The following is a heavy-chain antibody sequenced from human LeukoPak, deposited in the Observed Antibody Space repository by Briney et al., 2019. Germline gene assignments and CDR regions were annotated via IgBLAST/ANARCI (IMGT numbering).Heavy chain of an antibody. CDR3: ARGHGYSGHALAY. J-gene: IGHJ4*02. CDR1: GTSINDYY. Sequence: SETLSLTCTISGTSINDYYWSWIRQPPGKRLEWIGYIYFSGHTNYSPPLKSRVTMSLDAPRDHFSLQLNSVTAADTAVYYCARGHGYSGHALAYWGQGILVTVSS. V-gene: IGHV4-59*01. CDR2: IYFSGHT. D-gene: IGHD5-12*01.